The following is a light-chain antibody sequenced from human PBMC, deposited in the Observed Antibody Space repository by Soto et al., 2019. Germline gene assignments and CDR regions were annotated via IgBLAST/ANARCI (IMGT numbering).Light chain of an antibody. CDR2: DAS. J-gene: IGKJ5*01. CDR3: QQYGTLIT. V-gene: IGKV3-20*01. CDR1: QSLGKTY. Sequence: EIVLTQSPGTLSLSPGERATLSCRASQSLGKTYLAWYQRKPGQAPRLLIYDASSRATDIPDRFSGSGAGPDFTLTISRLEPEDSAVYYCQQYGTLITFGQGTRLEIK.